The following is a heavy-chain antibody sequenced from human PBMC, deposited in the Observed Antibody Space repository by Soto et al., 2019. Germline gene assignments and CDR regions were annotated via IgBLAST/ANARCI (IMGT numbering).Heavy chain of an antibody. Sequence: EVQLVESGGGLVKPGGSLRLSCAASGFTFSNAWMSWVRQAPGKGLEWVGRIKSKTDGGTTDYAAPVKGRFTISRDDSKNTLYLQMNSLKTEDTAVYYCTTQHDYGDWGYFDYRGQGTLVTVSS. CDR1: GFTFSNAW. J-gene: IGHJ4*02. V-gene: IGHV3-15*01. D-gene: IGHD4-17*01. CDR3: TTQHDYGDWGYFDY. CDR2: IKSKTDGGTT.